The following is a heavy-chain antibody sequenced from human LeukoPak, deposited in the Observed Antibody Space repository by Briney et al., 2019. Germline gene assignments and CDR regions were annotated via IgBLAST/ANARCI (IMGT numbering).Heavy chain of an antibody. CDR3: ARESARAGTPGGFDY. CDR2: IYHSGRN. Sequence: SGTLSLTCAVSGGSISSSNWWSWVRQPPGEGLEGIGEIYHSGRNNYNPSLKSRVTISVDKSKNHVSLKLSSVTAADTAVYYCARESARAGTPGGFDYWGQGTLVTVSS. CDR1: GGSISSSNW. J-gene: IGHJ4*02. D-gene: IGHD6-13*01. V-gene: IGHV4-4*02.